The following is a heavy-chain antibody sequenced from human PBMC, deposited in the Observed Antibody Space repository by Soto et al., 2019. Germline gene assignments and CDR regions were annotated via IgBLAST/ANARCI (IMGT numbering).Heavy chain of an antibody. Sequence: ASVKVSCKVSGYTLTELSMHWVRQTPGKGLEWMGGFDPEDGETIYAQKFQGRVTMTEDTSTDTAYMELSSLRPEDTAVYYCATHGAPTRQYYFDYRRQGTLVTVSS. J-gene: IGHJ4*02. CDR3: ATHGAPTRQYYFDY. V-gene: IGHV1-24*01. D-gene: IGHD1-26*01. CDR1: GYTLTELS. CDR2: FDPEDGET.